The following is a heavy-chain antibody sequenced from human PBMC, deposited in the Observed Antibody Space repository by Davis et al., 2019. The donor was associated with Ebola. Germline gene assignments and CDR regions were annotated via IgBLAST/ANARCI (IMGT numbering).Heavy chain of an antibody. Sequence: GESLKISCAASGFTFSSHAMSWVRQAPGKGLEWVSAISGSGGSTYYADSVKGRFTISRDNSKNTLYLQMNSLRADDTALYYCARGSGNDAFERWGQGTMVTVSS. CDR2: ISGSGGST. V-gene: IGHV3-23*01. CDR3: ARGSGNDAFER. J-gene: IGHJ3*01. CDR1: GFTFSSHA.